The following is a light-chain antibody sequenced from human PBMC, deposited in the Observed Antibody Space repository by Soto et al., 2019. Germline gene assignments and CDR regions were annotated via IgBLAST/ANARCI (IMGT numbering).Light chain of an antibody. CDR3: QQRFSWPRT. Sequence: EIVLTQSPATPSLSPGERGTLSCRASQSISSSLAWYQQKPGQAPRLLIYDASNRATGIPARFSGSGSGTDFTLTISSLEPEDFAVYYCQQRFSWPRTFGQGTKVEIK. CDR1: QSISSS. J-gene: IGKJ1*01. V-gene: IGKV3-11*01. CDR2: DAS.